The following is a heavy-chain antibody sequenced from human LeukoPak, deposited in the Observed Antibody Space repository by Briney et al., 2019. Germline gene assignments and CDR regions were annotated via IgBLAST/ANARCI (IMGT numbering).Heavy chain of an antibody. V-gene: IGHV4-59*01. J-gene: IGHJ4*02. CDR2: IYYSGST. Sequence: SETLSLTCTVSGGSISSYYWSWIRQPPGKGLEWIGYIYYSGSTNYNPSLKSRVTISVHTSKNQFSLKLSSVTAADTAVYYCAREPYSSSWYRFFDYWGQGTLVTVSS. CDR1: GGSISSYY. CDR3: AREPYSSSWYRFFDY. D-gene: IGHD6-13*01.